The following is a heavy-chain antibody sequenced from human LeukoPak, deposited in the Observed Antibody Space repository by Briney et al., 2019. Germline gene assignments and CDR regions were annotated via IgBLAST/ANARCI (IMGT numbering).Heavy chain of an antibody. Sequence: PSETLSLACAVYGGSFSGYYWSWIRQPPGKGLDWIGEINHSGSTNYNPSLKSRVTISVDTSKNQFSLKLSSVTAADTAVYYCARTSGVDYCSSTSCYYDYWGQGTLVTVSS. D-gene: IGHD2-2*01. CDR1: GGSFSGYY. J-gene: IGHJ4*02. V-gene: IGHV4-34*01. CDR3: ARTSGVDYCSSTSCYYDY. CDR2: INHSGST.